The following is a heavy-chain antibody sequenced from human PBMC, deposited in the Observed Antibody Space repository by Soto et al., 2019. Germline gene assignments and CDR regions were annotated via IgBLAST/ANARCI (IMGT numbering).Heavy chain of an antibody. D-gene: IGHD3-22*01. CDR1: GGSFSGYY. CDR2: INHSGST. Sequence: SETLSLTCAVYGGSFSGYYWSWIRQPPGKGLVWIGEINHSGSTNYNPSLKSRVTISVDTSKNQFSLKLSSVTAADTAVYYCARKMPTMIVVVIQNWFDPWGQGTLVTVSS. CDR3: ARKMPTMIVVVIQNWFDP. V-gene: IGHV4-34*01. J-gene: IGHJ5*02.